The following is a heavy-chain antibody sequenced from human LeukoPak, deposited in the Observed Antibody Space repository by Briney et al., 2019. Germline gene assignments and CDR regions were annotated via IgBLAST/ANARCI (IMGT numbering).Heavy chain of an antibody. CDR3: AREGQWLRFFDY. CDR2: ISSSSSYI. V-gene: IGHV3-21*01. D-gene: IGHD5-12*01. CDR1: GFTFSSYS. Sequence: GGSLRLFCAASGFTFSSYSMNWVRQAPGKGLEWVSSISSSSSYIYYADSVKGRFTISRDNAKNSLYLQMTSLRAEDTAVYYCAREGQWLRFFDYWGQGTLVTVSS. J-gene: IGHJ4*02.